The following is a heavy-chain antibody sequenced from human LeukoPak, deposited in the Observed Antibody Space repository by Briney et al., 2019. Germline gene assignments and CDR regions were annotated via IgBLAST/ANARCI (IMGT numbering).Heavy chain of an antibody. J-gene: IGHJ5*02. Sequence: GGSLRLSCAASGFTFSSYSMNWVRQAPGKGLEWVSSISSSSSYIYYADSVKGRFTISRDNAKNSLYLQMNSLRAEGTAVYYCAKDLSLSPTSPWGQGTLVTVSS. CDR2: ISSSSSYI. D-gene: IGHD1-14*01. CDR3: AKDLSLSPTSP. CDR1: GFTFSSYS. V-gene: IGHV3-21*04.